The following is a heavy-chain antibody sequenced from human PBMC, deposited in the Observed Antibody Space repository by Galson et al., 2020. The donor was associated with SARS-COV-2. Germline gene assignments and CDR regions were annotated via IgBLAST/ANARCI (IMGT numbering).Heavy chain of an antibody. D-gene: IGHD2-2*01. CDR3: AREGDGVVVPAAMKVIAARPYFDY. Sequence: TLSLTCTVSGGSISSGNYYWRWIRQPAGKGLKWIGSIYTSGSNNYNQSLKSRITISVDTSKNQFSLKLSSVTAADTAVYYCAREGDGVVVPAAMKVIAARPYFDYWGQGTLVTVSS. CDR1: GGSISSGNYY. J-gene: IGHJ4*02. CDR2: IYTSGSN. V-gene: IGHV4-61*02.